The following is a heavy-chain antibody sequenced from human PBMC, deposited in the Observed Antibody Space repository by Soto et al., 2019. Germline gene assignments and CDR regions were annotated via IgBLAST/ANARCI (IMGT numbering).Heavy chain of an antibody. CDR3: ARGWRHSRYYYYGMDV. D-gene: IGHD3-3*01. J-gene: IGHJ6*02. Sequence: PSETLSLTCAVYGGSFSGYYWSWIRQPPGKGLEWIGEINHSGSTNYNPSLKSRVTISVDTSKNQFSLKLSSVTAADTAVYYCARGWRHSRYYYYGMDVWGQGTTVTVSS. CDR1: GGSFSGYY. V-gene: IGHV4-34*01. CDR2: INHSGST.